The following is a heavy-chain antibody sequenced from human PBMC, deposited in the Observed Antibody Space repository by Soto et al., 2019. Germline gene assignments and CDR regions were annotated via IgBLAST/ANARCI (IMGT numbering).Heavy chain of an antibody. CDR2: IYHSGST. CDR1: GGSISSSNC. Sequence: SETLSLTCAVSGGSISSSNCWSFVRQPPGKGLEWIGEIYHSGSTNYNPSLKSRVTISVDKSKNQFSLKLSSVTAADTAVYYCARATLGGGYSYGHWFDPWGQGTLVTVSS. D-gene: IGHD5-18*01. J-gene: IGHJ5*02. CDR3: ARATLGGGYSYGHWFDP. V-gene: IGHV4-4*02.